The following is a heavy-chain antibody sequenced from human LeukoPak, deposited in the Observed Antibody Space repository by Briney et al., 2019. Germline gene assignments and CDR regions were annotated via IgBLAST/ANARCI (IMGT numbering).Heavy chain of an antibody. CDR3: ARGRYDWNDVGYFDY. CDR2: IFGNGRTT. J-gene: IGHJ4*02. Sequence: GGSLRLSCAASGFTFSTFAMSWVRQAPGKGLEWVSAIFGNGRTTYYADSVKGRFTISRDNSKNTLYLQMNSLRAEDTAVYYCARGRYDWNDVGYFDYWGQGTLVTVSS. CDR1: GFTFSTFA. V-gene: IGHV3-23*01. D-gene: IGHD1-1*01.